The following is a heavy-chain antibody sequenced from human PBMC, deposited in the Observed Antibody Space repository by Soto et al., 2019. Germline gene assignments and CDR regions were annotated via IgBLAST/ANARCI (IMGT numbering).Heavy chain of an antibody. V-gene: IGHV3-23*01. CDR1: GFTFGSHA. J-gene: IGHJ6*02. D-gene: IGHD3-22*01. CDR2: ISGSGGTT. Sequence: VGSLRLSCTVSGFTFGSHAMSWVRQAPGKGLECVSGISGSGGTTFYADSVKGRFTISRDNSKKTLYLQMNSLRAEDTAVYYCARDDGSSGYLGYYYGMDVWGQGTTVTVSS. CDR3: ARDDGSSGYLGYYYGMDV.